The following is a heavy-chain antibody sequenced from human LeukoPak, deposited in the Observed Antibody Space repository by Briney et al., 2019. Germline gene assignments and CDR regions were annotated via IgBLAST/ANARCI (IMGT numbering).Heavy chain of an antibody. CDR1: GFTFSTFA. CDR2: LSDSAVSS. D-gene: IGHD3-22*01. CDR3: AKAPDSSGFPSYFDS. J-gene: IGHJ4*02. V-gene: IGHV3-23*01. Sequence: GSLRLSCAVSGFTFSTFAMNWVRQAPGKGLEWVSSLSDSAVSSYYADSVKGRFTISRDNSKNTLYLQMNSLRAEDTATYYCAKAPDSSGFPSYFDSWGQGTLVAVSS.